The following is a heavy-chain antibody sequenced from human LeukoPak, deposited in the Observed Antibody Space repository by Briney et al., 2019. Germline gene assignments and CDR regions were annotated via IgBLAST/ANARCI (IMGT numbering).Heavy chain of an antibody. V-gene: IGHV3-7*04. Sequence: TGGCLRLSCAASGVTLSSYWTSWVCHAPRKGLEWVANIKQDGSEKYYVDSVKGRFTISRDNAKNSLYLQMDSLRAEDTGVYYCAKEHLDEVFAFDYWGQGTLVTVSS. D-gene: IGHD1-14*01. J-gene: IGHJ4*02. CDR3: AKEHLDEVFAFDY. CDR2: IKQDGSEK. CDR1: GVTLSSYW.